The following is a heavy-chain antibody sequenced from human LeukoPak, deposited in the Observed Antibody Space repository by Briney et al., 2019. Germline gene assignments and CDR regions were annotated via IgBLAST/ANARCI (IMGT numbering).Heavy chain of an antibody. V-gene: IGHV4-34*01. Sequence: SETLSLTCAVYGGSFRGYYWSWIRQPPGKGLEWIGEINHSGSTNYNPSLKSRVTISVDTSKNQFSLKLSSVTAADTAVYYCARSVADIVVVPAPMGWFDPWGQGTLVTVSS. J-gene: IGHJ5*02. D-gene: IGHD2-2*01. CDR3: ARSVADIVVVPAPMGWFDP. CDR1: GGSFRGYY. CDR2: INHSGST.